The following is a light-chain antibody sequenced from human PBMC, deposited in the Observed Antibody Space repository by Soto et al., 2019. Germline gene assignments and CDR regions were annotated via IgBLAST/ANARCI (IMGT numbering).Light chain of an antibody. J-gene: IGKJ1*01. V-gene: IGKV3-20*01. CDR1: QRVYSSY. Sequence: IMLTQSPGTLSLSPVERVTLSCRASQRVYSSYLAWYQQRPGQAPRLLFYDASIRATGIPDRFSGSGSGTDFSLTISRLEPEDFAVYYCHQYASSPWTFGQGTKVDIK. CDR3: HQYASSPWT. CDR2: DAS.